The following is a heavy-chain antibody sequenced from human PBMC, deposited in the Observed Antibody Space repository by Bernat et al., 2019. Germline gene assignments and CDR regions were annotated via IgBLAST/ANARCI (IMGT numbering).Heavy chain of an antibody. Sequence: QVQLVQSGAEVKKPESSVKVSCKASGGTFSSYAISWVRQAPGQGLEWMGGIIPIFGTANYAQKFQGRVTITADESTSTAYMELSSLRSEDTAVYYCARDGSTGRRPYYYYGMDVWGQGTTVTVSS. CDR1: GGTFSSYA. J-gene: IGHJ6*02. D-gene: IGHD1-26*01. V-gene: IGHV1-69*12. CDR2: IIPIFGTA. CDR3: ARDGSTGRRPYYYYGMDV.